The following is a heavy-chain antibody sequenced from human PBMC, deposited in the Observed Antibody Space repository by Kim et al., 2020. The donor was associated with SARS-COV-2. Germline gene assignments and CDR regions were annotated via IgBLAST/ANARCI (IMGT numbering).Heavy chain of an antibody. Sequence: ASVKVSCKASGYTFTSYGISWVRQAPGQGLEWMGWISAYNGNTNYAQKLQGRVTMTTDTSTSTAYMELRSLRSDDTAVYYCAMSNSGAYYGIWQLDYWGQGTLVTVSS. CDR2: ISAYNGNT. J-gene: IGHJ4*02. D-gene: IGHD2-21*01. V-gene: IGHV1-18*01. CDR3: AMSNSGAYYGIWQLDY. CDR1: GYTFTSYG.